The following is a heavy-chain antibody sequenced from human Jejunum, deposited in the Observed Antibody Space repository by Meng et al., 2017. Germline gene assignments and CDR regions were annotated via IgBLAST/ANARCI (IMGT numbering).Heavy chain of an antibody. J-gene: IGHJ5*02. CDR3: ARGGNGGRLGDNWSDP. D-gene: IGHD2-8*01. V-gene: IGHV4-30-4*01. CDR1: GGSSSSGNYT. Sequence: QVQLQESGPGLVKPSQTLSLTCTASGGSSSSGNYTWSGNGQPPGKGLEWIGYISFSGKTSYNPSFKSRVTISLDTSKNHFSLTLTSVTVADTAGYYCARGGNGGRLGDNWSDPWGQGTLVTVSS. CDR2: ISFSGKT.